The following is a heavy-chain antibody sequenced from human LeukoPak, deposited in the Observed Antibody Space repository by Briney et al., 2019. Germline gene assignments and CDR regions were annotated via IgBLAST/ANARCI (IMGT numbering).Heavy chain of an antibody. CDR1: GGSVSSYY. CDR2: IYYSGST. Sequence: PSETLSLTCTVSGGSVSSYYWSWIRQPPGKGLEWIGYIYYSGSTNYNPSLKSRVTISVDTSKNQFSLKLSSVTAADTAVYYCARSLVGVPYYFDYWGQGTLVTVSS. J-gene: IGHJ4*02. V-gene: IGHV4-59*02. D-gene: IGHD1-26*01. CDR3: ARSLVGVPYYFDY.